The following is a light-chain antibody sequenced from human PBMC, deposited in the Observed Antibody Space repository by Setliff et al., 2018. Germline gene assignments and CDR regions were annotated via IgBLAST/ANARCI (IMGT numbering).Light chain of an antibody. J-gene: IGLJ2*01. CDR2: EVT. V-gene: IGLV2-14*03. CDR3: LSYTSKTTHAL. Sequence: QSVLTQPAAVSGSPGQSITISCTGTSSDVSTYNFVSWYQQHPAKAPKLLIYEVTKRPSGVSDRFSGSKSGNTASLTISGLQAEDEADYYCLSYTSKTTHALFGGGTQRTVL. CDR1: SSDVSTYNF.